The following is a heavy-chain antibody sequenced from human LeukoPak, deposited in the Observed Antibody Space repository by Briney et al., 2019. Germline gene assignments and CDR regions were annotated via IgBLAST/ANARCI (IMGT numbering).Heavy chain of an antibody. CDR2: INQDGSSE. CDR3: ARDTSRNDLDY. D-gene: IGHD1-1*01. CDR1: GXTFSSYW. Sequence: GGSLRLSCAASGXTFSSYWVNWVRQSPGKGREWLDNINQDGSSEYYVGSVKGRYTISRDNAKNSLFLQMSSLRADDTAVYYCARDTSRNDLDYWGQGILVTVSS. J-gene: IGHJ4*02. V-gene: IGHV3-7*04.